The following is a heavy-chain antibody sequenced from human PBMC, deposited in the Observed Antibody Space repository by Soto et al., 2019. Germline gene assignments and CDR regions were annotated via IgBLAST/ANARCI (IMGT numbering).Heavy chain of an antibody. D-gene: IGHD6-19*01. CDR3: ARDGWAVAVDFDY. J-gene: IGHJ4*02. CDR1: GFTFSSYG. Sequence: GGSLRLSCAASGFTFSSYGMHWVRQAPGKGLEWVAVIWYDGSNKYYADSVKGRFTISRDNSKNTLYLQMNSLRAEDTAVYYCARDGWAVAVDFDYWGQGTLVTVSS. V-gene: IGHV3-33*01. CDR2: IWYDGSNK.